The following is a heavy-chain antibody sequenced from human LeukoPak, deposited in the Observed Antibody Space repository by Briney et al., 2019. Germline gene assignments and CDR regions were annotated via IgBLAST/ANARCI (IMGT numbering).Heavy chain of an antibody. D-gene: IGHD3-9*01. CDR2: INSDGSST. CDR1: GFTFSSYW. CDR3: TTEPNYDILTGYPTPAPN. Sequence: GGSLRLSCAASGFTFSSYWMHWVRHAPGKGLVWVSRINSDGSSTSYADSVKGRFTISRDNAKNTLYLQMNSLRAEDTAVYYCTTEPNYDILTGYPTPAPNWGQGTLVTVSS. V-gene: IGHV3-74*01. J-gene: IGHJ4*02.